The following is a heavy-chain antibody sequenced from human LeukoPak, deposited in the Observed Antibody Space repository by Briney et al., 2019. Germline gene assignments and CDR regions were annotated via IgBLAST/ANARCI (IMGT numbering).Heavy chain of an antibody. V-gene: IGHV3-23*01. CDR1: GFTFSSYA. CDR3: AKVGGDHNSGWYPLDY. D-gene: IGHD6-19*01. J-gene: IGHJ4*02. CDR2: ISGSGGST. Sequence: GGSLRLSCAASGFTFSSYAMSWVRQAPGKGLEWVSAISGSGGSTYYADSVKGRFTISRDNSKNTLYLQMNSLRAEDTAVYYCAKVGGDHNSGWYPLDYWGQGTLVTVSS.